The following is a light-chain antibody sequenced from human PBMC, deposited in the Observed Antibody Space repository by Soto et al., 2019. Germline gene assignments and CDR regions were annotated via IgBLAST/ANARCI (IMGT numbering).Light chain of an antibody. CDR3: QQTYSLPIT. V-gene: IGKV1-39*01. CDR2: GAS. J-gene: IGKJ3*01. Sequence: DIQMTQSPSSLSPSVGDRAAIICRATQAISDYLNWYQQKPGKALKLLIYGASNLQSGVPSRFSGSGSGTDFTLTISGLQPEDFGIYYCQQTYSLPITFGPGTKVDVK. CDR1: QAISDY.